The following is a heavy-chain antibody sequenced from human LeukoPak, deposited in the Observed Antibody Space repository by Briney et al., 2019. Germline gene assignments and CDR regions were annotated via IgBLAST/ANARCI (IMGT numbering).Heavy chain of an antibody. D-gene: IGHD3-10*01. CDR2: IYYSGST. CDR1: GGSISSYH. J-gene: IGHJ4*02. CDR3: ARSGRGSSAGFDY. Sequence: SETLSLTCTVSGGSISSYHWSWIRQPPGKGLEWIGYIYYSGSTNYTPSLKSRVTISVDTSKSQFSLKLNSVTAADTAVYYCARSGRGSSAGFDYWGQGTLVTVSS. V-gene: IGHV4-59*01.